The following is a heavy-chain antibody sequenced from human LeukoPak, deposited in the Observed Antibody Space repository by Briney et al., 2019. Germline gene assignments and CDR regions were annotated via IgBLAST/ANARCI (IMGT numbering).Heavy chain of an antibody. CDR2: IYYSGST. CDR3: ARPSGATGYYYYMDV. J-gene: IGHJ6*03. Sequence: SETLSLTCTVSGGSISSSSYYWGWIRQPPGKGLEWIGSIYYSGSTYYNPSLKSRVTISVDTSKNQFSLKLSSVTAADTAVYYCARPSGATGYYYYMDVWGKGTTVTVSS. D-gene: IGHD1-26*01. CDR1: GGSISSSSYY. V-gene: IGHV4-39*01.